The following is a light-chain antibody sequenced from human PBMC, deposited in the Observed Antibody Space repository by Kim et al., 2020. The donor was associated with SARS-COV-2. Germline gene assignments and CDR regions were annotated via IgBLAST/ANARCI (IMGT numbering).Light chain of an antibody. Sequence: SITISCTGTSSDVGGYNYVSWYQQHPGNAPKLMIYGVSKRPSGISNRFSGSKSGNTASLTISGLQAEDEADYYCTSYTSSNDWVFGGGTQLTVL. CDR3: TSYTSSNDWV. J-gene: IGLJ3*02. CDR2: GVS. V-gene: IGLV2-14*04. CDR1: SSDVGGYNY.